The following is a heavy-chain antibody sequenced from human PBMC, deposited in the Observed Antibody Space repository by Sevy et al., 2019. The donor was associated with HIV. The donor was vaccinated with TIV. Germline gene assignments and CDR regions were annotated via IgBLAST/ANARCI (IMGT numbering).Heavy chain of an antibody. Sequence: GGSLRLSCAASGFTFSSYSMNWVRQAPGKGLEWVSAISSRSSYIYYADSVKGRFTISRDNAKNSLYLQMNSLRAEDTAVYYCATGKVNYYDSSFARVWVQGTLVTVSS. CDR2: ISSRSSYI. J-gene: IGHJ4*02. CDR3: ATGKVNYYDSSFARV. CDR1: GFTFSSYS. D-gene: IGHD3-22*01. V-gene: IGHV3-21*01.